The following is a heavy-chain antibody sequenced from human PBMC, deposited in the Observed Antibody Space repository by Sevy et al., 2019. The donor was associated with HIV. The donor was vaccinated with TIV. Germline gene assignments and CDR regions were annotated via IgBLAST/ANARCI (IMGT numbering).Heavy chain of an antibody. CDR2: INQDGCEK. D-gene: IGHD3-22*01. Sequence: GGSLRLSCAASGLTFSSYWMSWVRQAPGKGLEWVANINQDGCEKYYVDSVKGRFTMSRDNAKNSLYLQMNSLRAEDTAVYYCARARTTMIVVGNYFDYWGQGTLVTVSS. CDR3: ARARTTMIVVGNYFDY. J-gene: IGHJ4*02. V-gene: IGHV3-7*04. CDR1: GLTFSSYW.